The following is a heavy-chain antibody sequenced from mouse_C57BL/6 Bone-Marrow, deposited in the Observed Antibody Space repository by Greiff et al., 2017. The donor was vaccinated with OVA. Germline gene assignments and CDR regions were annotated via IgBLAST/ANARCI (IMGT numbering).Heavy chain of an antibody. D-gene: IGHD1-1*01. CDR3: ARGGTTGAY. Sequence: EVQLQQSGPELVKPGASVKIPCKASGYTFTDYNMDWVKQSHGKSLEWIGDINPNNGGTIYNQKFKGKATLTVDKSSSTAYMELRSLTSEDTAVYYCARGGTTGAYWGQGTLVTVSA. J-gene: IGHJ3*01. CDR2: INPNNGGT. CDR1: GYTFTDYN. V-gene: IGHV1-18*01.